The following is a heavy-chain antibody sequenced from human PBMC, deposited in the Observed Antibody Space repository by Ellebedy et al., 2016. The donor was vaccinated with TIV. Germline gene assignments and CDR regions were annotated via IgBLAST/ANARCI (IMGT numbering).Heavy chain of an antibody. Sequence: AASVKVSCKTSKYGFTTHTMHWVRQAPGHRLEWMGWINADNGYTKYSERFQGRVTITRDRSATTAYMELRNLRSEDTALYYCAQAKGGTKGLDTWGQGTLVTV. V-gene: IGHV1-3*01. CDR1: KYGFTTHT. CDR3: AQAKGGTKGLDT. D-gene: IGHD1-1*01. J-gene: IGHJ5*02. CDR2: INADNGYT.